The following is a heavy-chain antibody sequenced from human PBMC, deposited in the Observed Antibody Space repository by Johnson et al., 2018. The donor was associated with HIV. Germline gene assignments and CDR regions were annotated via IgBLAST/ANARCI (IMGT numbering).Heavy chain of an antibody. CDR2: IKQEGSEK. D-gene: IGHD7-27*01. V-gene: IGHV3-7*03. J-gene: IGHJ3*02. Sequence: VQLVESGGGLAKPGGSLRLSGAASGFTFSNHYMSWVRQAPGKGLEWVANIKQEGSEKYYVDSVKGRFTISRENAKNSLYLQRNSLRAEDTVVYYCALTGDHDAFDIWGQGTLVTVSS. CDR3: ALTGDHDAFDI. CDR1: GFTFSNHY.